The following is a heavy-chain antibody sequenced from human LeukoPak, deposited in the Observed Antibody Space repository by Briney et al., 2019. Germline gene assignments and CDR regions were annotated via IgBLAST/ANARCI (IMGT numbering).Heavy chain of an antibody. Sequence: SETLSLTCTVSGGSISSSSYYWGWIRQPPGKGLEWIGSIYYSGSTYYNPSLKSRVTISVDTSKNQFSLKLSSVTAADTAVYYCARGQRPKGDAFDIWGQGTMVTVSS. CDR3: ARGQRPKGDAFDI. CDR1: GGSISSSSYY. D-gene: IGHD6-6*01. V-gene: IGHV4-39*07. CDR2: IYYSGST. J-gene: IGHJ3*02.